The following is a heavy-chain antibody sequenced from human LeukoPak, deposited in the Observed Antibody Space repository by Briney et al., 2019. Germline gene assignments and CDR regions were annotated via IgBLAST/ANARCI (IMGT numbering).Heavy chain of an antibody. J-gene: IGHJ5*02. D-gene: IGHD2-15*01. CDR2: ISSGNHM. CDR3: TREDCSDVRCYGASDA. V-gene: IGHV3-69-1*01. CDR1: GFTFTSYA. Sequence: GGSMRLSCVASGFTFTSYAMCWVRQAPGKGLEYVSSISSGNHMYYADSVKGRFTISRDNAKNSLYLQLNSLRGEDTAMYYCTREDCSDVRCYGASDAWGQGTLVTVSS.